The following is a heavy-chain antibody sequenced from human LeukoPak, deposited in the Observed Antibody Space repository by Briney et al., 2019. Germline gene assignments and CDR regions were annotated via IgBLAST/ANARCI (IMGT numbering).Heavy chain of an antibody. CDR3: ARIEPDNSGWLY. J-gene: IGHJ4*02. CDR2: IKQDGSER. D-gene: IGHD3-22*01. V-gene: IGHV3-7*01. CDR1: GFTFSRFW. Sequence: GGSLRLSCAGSGFTFSRFWLSWVRQAPGKGLEWVANIKQDGSERYYVDSVKVRFSISRDNAKSSLYLEMKTLRVEDTAVYYCARIEPDNSGWLYWGQGTLVTVSS.